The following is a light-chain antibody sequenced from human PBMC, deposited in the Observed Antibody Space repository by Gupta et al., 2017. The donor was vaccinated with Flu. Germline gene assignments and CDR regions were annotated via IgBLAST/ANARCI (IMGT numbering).Light chain of an antibody. Sequence: EIVMTQSPVTLSLSPGETATLSCRASQSVRHYLSWFQQKPGQAPRLLIYDTSKRATGIPARFSGSGSGTDFTLTISSREPDDSAVYYWQQRLSRDTFGQGSRLEI. CDR3: QQRLSRDT. CDR1: QSVRHY. V-gene: IGKV3-11*01. CDR2: DTS. J-gene: IGKJ2*01.